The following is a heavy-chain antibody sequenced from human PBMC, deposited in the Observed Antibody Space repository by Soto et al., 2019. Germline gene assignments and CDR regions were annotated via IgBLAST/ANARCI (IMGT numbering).Heavy chain of an antibody. V-gene: IGHV4-34*01. CDR3: ARVDYYDSSGYYYAYYYGMDV. J-gene: IGHJ6*02. D-gene: IGHD3-22*01. CDR2: INHSGST. Sequence: SETLSLTCAVYGGSFSGYYWSWIRQPPGKGLEWIGEINHSGSTNYNPSIKSRVTISVDTSKNQFSLKQNSVTAAGTAVYYCARVDYYDSSGYYYAYYYGMDVWGQGTTVT. CDR1: GGSFSGYY.